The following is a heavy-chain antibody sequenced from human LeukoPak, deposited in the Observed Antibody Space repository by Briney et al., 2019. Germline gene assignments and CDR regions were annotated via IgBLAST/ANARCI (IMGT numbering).Heavy chain of an antibody. CDR1: GYTFTTYD. D-gene: IGHD3-16*02. Sequence: GASVKVSCKASGYTFTTYDINWVRQATGQGLEWMGWMNPNSGNTGFAQKFQGRVTITSNTSISTAYMELSSLRSEDTAVYYCARVKSGYYDYVWGSYRYEGYFDYWGQGTLVTVSS. CDR2: MNPNSGNT. V-gene: IGHV1-8*03. J-gene: IGHJ4*02. CDR3: ARVKSGYYDYVWGSYRYEGYFDY.